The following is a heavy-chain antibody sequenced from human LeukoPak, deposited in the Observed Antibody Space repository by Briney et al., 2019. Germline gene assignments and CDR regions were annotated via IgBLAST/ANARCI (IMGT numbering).Heavy chain of an antibody. J-gene: IGHJ4*02. Sequence: GGSLRLSCVVSGITLSNYGMSWVRQAPGKGLEWVAGISGSGGGTQYADSVKGRFTISRDNRKNTLYLQMNSLGAEDTAMYFCAKRGVVIRVILVGFHKEAYYFDSWGQGALVTVSS. D-gene: IGHD3-22*01. CDR1: GITLSNYG. V-gene: IGHV3-23*01. CDR2: ISGSGGGT. CDR3: AKRGVVIRVILVGFHKEAYYFDS.